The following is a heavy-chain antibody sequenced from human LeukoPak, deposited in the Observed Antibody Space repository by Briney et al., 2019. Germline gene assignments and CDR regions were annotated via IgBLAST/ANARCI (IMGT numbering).Heavy chain of an antibody. CDR2: ISGSATTT. J-gene: IGHJ4*02. D-gene: IGHD3-16*02. V-gene: IGHV3-23*01. CDR1: GFTVSRNY. Sequence: GGSLRLSCAASGFTVSRNYMSWVRQAPGKGLEWVSSISGSATTTYYADSVKGRFIMSRDNSKNTVYLQVNSLRVEDTAVYYCAKMGVWGSYRVDYWGQGTLVTVSS. CDR3: AKMGVWGSYRVDY.